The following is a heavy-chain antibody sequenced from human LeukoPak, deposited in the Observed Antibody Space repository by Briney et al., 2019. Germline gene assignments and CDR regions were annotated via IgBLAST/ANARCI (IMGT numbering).Heavy chain of an antibody. D-gene: IGHD6-13*01. CDR1: GGSISGSTYY. CDR3: ARPLSGSSSWHGDAFDI. J-gene: IGHJ3*02. Sequence: PSETLSLTCTVSGGSISGSTYYWGWIRQPPGKGLEWIGSIYYSGSTYYNASLKSRVTISADTSKNQFSLKLSSVTAADTAVYYCARPLSGSSSWHGDAFDIWGQGTMVTVSS. V-gene: IGHV4-39*01. CDR2: IYYSGST.